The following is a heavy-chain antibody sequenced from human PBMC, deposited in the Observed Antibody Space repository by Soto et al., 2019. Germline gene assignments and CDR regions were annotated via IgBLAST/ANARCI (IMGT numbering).Heavy chain of an antibody. CDR3: AKESGYGSNSENWFDP. D-gene: IGHD5-12*01. Sequence: LRLSCSASGFTFDDYTIHWVRQVPGKGLEWVSLISWDGGTTNYADSVKGRFTVSRDNSKNSLYLQMNSLRTEDTALYYCAKESGYGSNSENWFDPWGQGTLVTVSS. J-gene: IGHJ5*02. V-gene: IGHV3-43*01. CDR1: GFTFDDYT. CDR2: ISWDGGTT.